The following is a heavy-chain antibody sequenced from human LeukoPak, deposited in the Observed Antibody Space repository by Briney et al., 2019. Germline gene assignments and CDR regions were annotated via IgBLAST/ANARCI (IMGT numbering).Heavy chain of an antibody. CDR1: GFTFSSYG. J-gene: IGHJ4*02. D-gene: IGHD1-14*01. V-gene: IGHV3-33*01. Sequence: PGGSLRLSCAASGFTFSSYGMHWVRQAPGKGLEWVAVIWYDGSNKYYADSVKGRFTISRDNSKSTLYLQMNSLRAEDTAVYYCARGYLREYFDYWGQGTLVTVSS. CDR2: IWYDGSNK. CDR3: ARGYLREYFDY.